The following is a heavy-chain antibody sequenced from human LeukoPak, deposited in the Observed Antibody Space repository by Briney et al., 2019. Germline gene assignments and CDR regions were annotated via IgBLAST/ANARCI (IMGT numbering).Heavy chain of an antibody. CDR1: GGSFSGYY. D-gene: IGHD5-18*01. J-gene: IGHJ4*02. Sequence: SETLSLTCAVYGGSFSGYYWSWIRQPPGKGLEWIGEINHSGSTNYNPSLKSRVTISVDTSKNQFSPKLSSVTAADTAVYYCARGAGGYSYGYSDYWGQGTLVTVSS. CDR3: ARGAGGYSYGYSDY. CDR2: INHSGST. V-gene: IGHV4-34*01.